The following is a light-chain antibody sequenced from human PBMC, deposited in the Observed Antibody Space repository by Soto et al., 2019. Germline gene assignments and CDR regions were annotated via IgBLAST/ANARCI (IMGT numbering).Light chain of an antibody. J-gene: IGKJ1*01. CDR2: GAS. CDR3: QQYGSSTST. V-gene: IGKV3-20*01. Sequence: EIVLPQSPRTLSLSPGERATLSSRASQSVSSSYLAWYQQKPGQAPRLLIYGASSRATGIPDRFSGSGSGTDFTLTISRLEPEDFAVYYCQQYGSSTSTFGQGTKVDIK. CDR1: QSVSSSY.